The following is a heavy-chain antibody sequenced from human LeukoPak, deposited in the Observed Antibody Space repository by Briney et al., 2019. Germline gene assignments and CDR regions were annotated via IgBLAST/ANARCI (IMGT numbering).Heavy chain of an antibody. CDR2: INPNSGGT. CDR1: GYTFTGYY. CDR3: AREQAVGDRHQKLFDY. J-gene: IGHJ4*02. Sequence: GASVKVSCKASGYTFTGYYMHWVRQAPGQGLEWMGWINPNSGGTNYAQKFQGRVTMTRDTSISTAYMELSRLRSDDTAVYYCAREQAVGDRHQKLFDYWGRGTLVTVSS. D-gene: IGHD3-10*01. V-gene: IGHV1-2*02.